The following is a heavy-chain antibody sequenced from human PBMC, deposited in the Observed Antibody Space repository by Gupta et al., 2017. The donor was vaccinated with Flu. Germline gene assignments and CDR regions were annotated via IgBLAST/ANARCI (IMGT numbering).Heavy chain of an antibody. D-gene: IGHD3-10*01. CDR3: ARDWEDYYGSEYGMDV. J-gene: IGHJ6*02. CDR2: ISSSSSYI. CDR1: GFTFSSYS. V-gene: IGHV3-21*01. Sequence: EVQLVESGGGLVKPGGSLRLSCAASGFTFSSYSMNWVRQAPGKGLEWVSSISSSSSYIYYADSGKGRFTISRDNAKNSLYLQMNSLRAEDTAVYYCARDWEDYYGSEYGMDVWGQGTTVTVSS.